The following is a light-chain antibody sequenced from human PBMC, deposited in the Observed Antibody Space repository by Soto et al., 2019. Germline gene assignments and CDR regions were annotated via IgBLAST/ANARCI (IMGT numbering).Light chain of an antibody. Sequence: QSVLTQPASVSGSPGQSITISCTGTVGLVSWYQQHPGKVPKLIIYDDTKRPSGVSSRFSGSESGNTASLTISGLQTEDEADYYCCLYVGGRTYLFGTGTKVTVL. J-gene: IGLJ1*01. CDR1: VGL. V-gene: IGLV2-23*01. CDR2: DDT. CDR3: CLYVGGRTYL.